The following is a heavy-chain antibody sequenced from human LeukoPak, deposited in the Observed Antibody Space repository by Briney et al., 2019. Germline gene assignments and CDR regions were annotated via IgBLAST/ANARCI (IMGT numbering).Heavy chain of an antibody. V-gene: IGHV1-46*01. J-gene: IGHJ4*02. CDR1: GYTFTRYY. CDR3: AREVSGSPEF. CDR2: VNPDSGGT. D-gene: IGHD1-26*01. Sequence: ASVKVSCKASGYTFTRYYMHWVRQAPGEGLEWMGVVNPDSGGTSYAQKFQGRVTMTRDTSTSTVYMELSSLRSEDTAIYYCAREVSGSPEFWGPGTLFTVSS.